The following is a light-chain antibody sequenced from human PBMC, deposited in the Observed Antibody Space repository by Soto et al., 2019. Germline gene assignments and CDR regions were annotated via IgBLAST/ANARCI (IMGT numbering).Light chain of an antibody. CDR3: QQYNNWPYT. CDR2: GAS. V-gene: IGKV3-15*01. J-gene: IGKJ2*01. Sequence: EMVMTQSPATQSVSPGERASLSCRASQSIGGNLAWYQQKPGQAPRLLIYGASTRATGVPARFSGSGSRTDFTHTISSLQSEDFAIYYCQQYNNWPYTFGQGTKLEI. CDR1: QSIGGN.